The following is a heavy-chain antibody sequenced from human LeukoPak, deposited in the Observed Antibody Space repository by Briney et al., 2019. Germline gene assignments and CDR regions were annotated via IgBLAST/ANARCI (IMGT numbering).Heavy chain of an antibody. Sequence: SETLPLACTVFGGSISSYYWSWIRQPPGKGLEWIGYIYYSGSTNYNPSLKSRVTISVDTSKNQFSLKLSSVTAADTAVYYCAREAVAGPFDYWGQGTLVTVSS. CDR3: AREAVAGPFDY. CDR1: GGSISSYY. J-gene: IGHJ4*02. CDR2: IYYSGST. V-gene: IGHV4-59*01. D-gene: IGHD6-19*01.